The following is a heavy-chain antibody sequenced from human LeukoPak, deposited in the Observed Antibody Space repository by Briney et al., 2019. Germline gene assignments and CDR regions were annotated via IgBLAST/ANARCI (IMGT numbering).Heavy chain of an antibody. J-gene: IGHJ4*02. CDR1: GFSFSTYS. CDR2: ISTSSSYI. V-gene: IGHV3-21*01. CDR3: ARDLGSSTNWDPPFAY. Sequence: GGSLRLSCAASGFSFSTYSMNWVRQAPGKGLEWVSSISTSSSYIFYTDAVQGRFTISRDNAKNSLYLLMNSLRVEDTAVYYCARDLGSSTNWDPPFAYGGQGVLVPVSS. D-gene: IGHD6-13*01.